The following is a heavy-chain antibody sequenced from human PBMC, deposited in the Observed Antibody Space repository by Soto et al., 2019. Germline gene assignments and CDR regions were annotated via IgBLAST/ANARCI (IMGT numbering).Heavy chain of an antibody. V-gene: IGHV6-1*01. CDR1: GDSVSSNSAA. CDR2: TYYRSKWYN. Sequence: SQTLSLTCGISGDSVSSNSAAWNWLRQSPSRGLEWLGRTYYRSKWYNDYAVSVESRITINPDTSKNHFSLQLNFVTPEDTAVYFCARREQYSGRIFDYWGQGTLVTVS. CDR3: ARREQYSGRIFDY. D-gene: IGHD1-26*01. J-gene: IGHJ4*02.